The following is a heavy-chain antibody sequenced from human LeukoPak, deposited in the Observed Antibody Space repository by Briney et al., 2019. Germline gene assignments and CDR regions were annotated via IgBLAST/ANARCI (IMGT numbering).Heavy chain of an antibody. V-gene: IGHV3-23*01. CDR3: AKRGVVIRVILVGFHKEAYYFDS. D-gene: IGHD3-22*01. Sequence: GGSLRLSCAVSGITLSNYGMSWVRQAPGKGLEWVAGISGSGGRTNYADAVKGRFTISRDNAKNTLFLQMKSLRVEDTAVYFCAKRGVVIRVILVGFHKEAYYFDSWGQGALVTVSS. CDR1: GITLSNYG. J-gene: IGHJ4*02. CDR2: ISGSGGRT.